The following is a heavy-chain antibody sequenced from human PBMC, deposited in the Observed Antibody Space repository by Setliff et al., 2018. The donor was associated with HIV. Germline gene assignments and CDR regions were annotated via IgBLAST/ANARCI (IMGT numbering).Heavy chain of an antibody. D-gene: IGHD3-3*01. V-gene: IGHV3-48*03. J-gene: IGHJ6*02. CDR2: ISSSGSTI. CDR1: GFIFNNFW. Sequence: PGGSLRLSCSTSGFIFNNFWMNWVRQAPGKGLEWVSDISSSGSTIYYADSVKGRFTISRDNAKNSLYLQMNSRRAEETAVYYCARVFLEWLLYRPDYVMDVWGQGTTVTVSS. CDR3: ARVFLEWLLYRPDYVMDV.